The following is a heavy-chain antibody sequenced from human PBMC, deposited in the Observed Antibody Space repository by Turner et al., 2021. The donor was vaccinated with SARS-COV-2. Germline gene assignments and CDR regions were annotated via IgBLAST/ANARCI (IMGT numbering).Heavy chain of an antibody. CDR1: GFSSTFSFSNYA. CDR2: MSGIGSRT. J-gene: IGHJ3*02. Sequence: EVQLLESGGGLVQPGGSLRLSCAASGFSSTFSFSNYAMTWVRRAPGKGLEWVSAMSGIGSRTYYADPVKGRFTISRDNSKNMVYLQMNSLRAEDTAVYYRARLDDSGHWGAFDIWGQGTMVTVSS. D-gene: IGHD3-22*01. V-gene: IGHV3-23*01. CDR3: ARLDDSGHWGAFDI.